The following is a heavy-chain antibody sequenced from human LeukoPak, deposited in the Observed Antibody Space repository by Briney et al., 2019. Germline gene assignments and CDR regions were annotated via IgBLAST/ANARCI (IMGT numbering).Heavy chain of an antibody. CDR1: GFTFSSYW. CDR3: ARQPFDF. Sequence: QSGGSLRLSCAASGFTFSSYWMSRVRQAPGKGLEWVANINQDESQKYFVDSVKGRFTISRDNAKNSVYLQMNSLRAEDTAVYYCARQPFDFWGQGTLVTVSS. CDR2: INQDESQK. V-gene: IGHV3-7*01. J-gene: IGHJ4*02.